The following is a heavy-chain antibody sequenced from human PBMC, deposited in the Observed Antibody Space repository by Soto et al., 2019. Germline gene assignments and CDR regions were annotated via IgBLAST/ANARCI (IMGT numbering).Heavy chain of an antibody. D-gene: IGHD6-13*01. Sequence: GGSLRLSCAASGFTFSSYGMHWVRQAPGKGLEWVAVISYDGSNKYYADSVKGRFTISRDNAKNSLYLQMNSLRAEDTAVYYCARDARSSSWYEASYYYGMDVWCQGTTVTVSS. CDR3: ARDARSSSWYEASYYYGMDV. J-gene: IGHJ6*02. CDR1: GFTFSSYG. V-gene: IGHV3-30*03. CDR2: ISYDGSNK.